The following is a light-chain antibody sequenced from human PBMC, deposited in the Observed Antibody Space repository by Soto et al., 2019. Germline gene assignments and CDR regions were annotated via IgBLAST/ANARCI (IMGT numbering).Light chain of an antibody. CDR3: QQANRVQLR. J-gene: IGKJ5*01. V-gene: IGKV1-12*01. CDR2: AAS. Sequence: DIQMTQSPSSVSSSVGDRVTITCRSSQGISTNLAWYQQKPGKAPKLLIYAASSLQTGVPPRFSGSGSGTDFTLTISSLQPEDFAIYYCQQANRVQLRFGQGTRLEIK. CDR1: QGISTN.